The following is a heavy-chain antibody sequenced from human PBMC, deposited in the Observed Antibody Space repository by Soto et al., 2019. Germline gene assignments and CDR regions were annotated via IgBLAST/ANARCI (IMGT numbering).Heavy chain of an antibody. Sequence: SETLSLTCTVSGGSITSYFWSWIRQPAGKGLEWIGRIFDSGSTNYNPSLKSRVTMSVDTSKNQFSLKLSSVTAADTAVYYWARENYYFDTDGDYYLFDYWGQGSLVTVSS. CDR3: ARENYYFDTDGDYYLFDY. J-gene: IGHJ4*02. CDR1: GGSITSYF. V-gene: IGHV4-4*07. CDR2: IFDSGST. D-gene: IGHD3-22*01.